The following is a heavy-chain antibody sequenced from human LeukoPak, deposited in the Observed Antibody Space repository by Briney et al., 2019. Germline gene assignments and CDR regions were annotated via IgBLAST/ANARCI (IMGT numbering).Heavy chain of an antibody. J-gene: IGHJ4*02. Sequence: ASVKVSCKASGYTFTSYAMNWVRQAPGQGLEWMGWINPNSGGTNYAQKFQGRVTMTRDTSISTAYMELSRLRSDDTAVYYCARFEESDYWGQGTLVTVSS. D-gene: IGHD3-10*01. CDR3: ARFEESDY. V-gene: IGHV1-2*02. CDR2: INPNSGGT. CDR1: GYTFTSYA.